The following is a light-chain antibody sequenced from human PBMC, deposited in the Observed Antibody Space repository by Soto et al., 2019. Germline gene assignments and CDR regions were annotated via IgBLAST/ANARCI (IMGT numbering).Light chain of an antibody. J-gene: IGKJ5*01. V-gene: IGKV3-15*01. CDR2: GAS. CDR1: QSVSSK. CDR3: QQRTYRPIT. Sequence: ETVISQSTATLSLSPGERATLSCRASQSVSSKLVWYQQKPGQAPRFFIYGASTRATGIPARFSGSGSGTEGTITISSLLSEDIAVYDGQQRTYRPITFGQGTRLYIK.